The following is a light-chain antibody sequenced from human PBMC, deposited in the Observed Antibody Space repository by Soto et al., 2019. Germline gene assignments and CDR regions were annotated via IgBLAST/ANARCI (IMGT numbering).Light chain of an antibody. Sequence: EIVMTQSPATLSVSPGERATLSCRASQSVYSNLAWYQQKPGQAPRLLIYGASTRAIGIPARFSGSGSGTEFTLTISSLQPEDFAVYHCQQYNKWPLTFGGGTKVEIK. CDR3: QQYNKWPLT. V-gene: IGKV3-15*01. J-gene: IGKJ4*01. CDR1: QSVYSN. CDR2: GAS.